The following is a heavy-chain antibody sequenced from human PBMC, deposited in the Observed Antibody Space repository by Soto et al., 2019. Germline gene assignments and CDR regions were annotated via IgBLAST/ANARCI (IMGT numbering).Heavy chain of an antibody. Sequence: SVNVSCKASGGTFSSYAISWVRQAPGQGLEWMGGVIPIFGTANYAQKFQGRVTITADESTSTAYMELSSLRSEDTAVYYCARMGDIVVVPAAQYYYYYGMDVWGQGTTVTVSS. CDR1: GGTFSSYA. CDR3: ARMGDIVVVPAAQYYYYYGMDV. J-gene: IGHJ6*02. D-gene: IGHD2-2*01. V-gene: IGHV1-69*13. CDR2: VIPIFGTA.